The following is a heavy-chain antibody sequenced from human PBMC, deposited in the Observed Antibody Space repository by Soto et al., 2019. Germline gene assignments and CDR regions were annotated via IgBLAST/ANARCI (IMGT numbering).Heavy chain of an antibody. J-gene: IGHJ2*01. CDR3: ATSVVVTAIAPYWYFDL. Sequence: EVQLVESGGGLVQPGGSLRLSCAASGFSFSNYNMNWVRQAPGKGLEWVSYISSGSTNIYYADSVEGRFTISRDNAKNSLYLQMNSLIDEDTAVYYCATSVVVTAIAPYWYFDLWGRGTLVTVSS. CDR1: GFSFSNYN. CDR2: ISSGSTNI. D-gene: IGHD2-21*02. V-gene: IGHV3-48*02.